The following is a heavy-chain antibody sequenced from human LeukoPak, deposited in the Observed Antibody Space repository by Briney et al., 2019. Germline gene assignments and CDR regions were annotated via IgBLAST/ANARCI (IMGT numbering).Heavy chain of an antibody. V-gene: IGHV3-23*01. CDR1: GGTFSSYA. CDR2: ITGNGGYT. Sequence: GASVKVSCKASGGTFSSYAMNWVRQAPGKGLEWVSGITGNGGYTYYADSVKGRFTISRDNSRSTLYLQMNSPRAEDTAIYYCAKGTLQQFDYWGQGTLVTVSS. D-gene: IGHD1-1*01. CDR3: AKGTLQQFDY. J-gene: IGHJ4*02.